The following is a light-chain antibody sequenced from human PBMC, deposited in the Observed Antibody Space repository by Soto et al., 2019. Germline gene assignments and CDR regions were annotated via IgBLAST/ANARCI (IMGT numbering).Light chain of an antibody. CDR1: SSNIGSNT. CDR3: AAWDDSLNGWV. Sequence: QSVLTQAPSASGTPGQRVTISCSGSSSNIGSNTVTWYQQVPGTAPKLLIYSNDQRPSGVPARFSGSKSGTSASLAIAGLQSEDEADYYCAAWDDSLNGWVFGGGTKLTVL. J-gene: IGLJ3*02. CDR2: SND. V-gene: IGLV1-44*01.